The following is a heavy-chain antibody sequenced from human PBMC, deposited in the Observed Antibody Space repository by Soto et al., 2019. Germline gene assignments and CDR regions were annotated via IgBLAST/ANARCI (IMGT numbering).Heavy chain of an antibody. Sequence: PSETLSLTCTVSGVSISSYYWSWIRQPPGKGLEWIGYIYYSGSTNYNPSLKSRVTISVDTSKNQFSLKLSSVTAADTAVYYCARVRNSRDGYNYYFDYWGQGTLVTVSS. J-gene: IGHJ4*02. CDR2: IYYSGST. D-gene: IGHD5-12*01. CDR3: ARVRNSRDGYNYYFDY. CDR1: GVSISSYY. V-gene: IGHV4-59*01.